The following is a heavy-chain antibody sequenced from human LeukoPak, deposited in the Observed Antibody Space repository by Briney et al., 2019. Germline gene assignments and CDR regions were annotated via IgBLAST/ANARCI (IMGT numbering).Heavy chain of an antibody. CDR1: GGSISSSSYY. CDR3: AKSQGNWYFDL. CDR2: IYYSGST. V-gene: IGHV4-61*05. Sequence: SETLSLTCTVSGGSISSSSYYWSWIRQPPGKGLEWIGNIYYSGSTNYNPSLKSRVTISVDTSKNQFSLKLSSVTAADTAVYYCAKSQGNWYFDLWGRGTLVTVSS. J-gene: IGHJ2*01.